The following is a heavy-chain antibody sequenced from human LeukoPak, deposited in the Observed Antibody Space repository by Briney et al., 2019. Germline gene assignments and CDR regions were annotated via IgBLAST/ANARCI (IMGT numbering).Heavy chain of an antibody. CDR3: ARQGGSYRNWFDP. J-gene: IGHJ5*02. CDR1: GGTFSSYA. V-gene: IGHV1-69*13. Sequence: ASVKVSCKASGGTFSSYAISWVRQAPGQGLEWMGGIIPIFGTANYAQKFQGRVTITADESTSTAYMELSSLRSEDTAVYYCARQGGSYRNWFDPWGQGTLVTVSS. D-gene: IGHD1-26*01. CDR2: IIPIFGTA.